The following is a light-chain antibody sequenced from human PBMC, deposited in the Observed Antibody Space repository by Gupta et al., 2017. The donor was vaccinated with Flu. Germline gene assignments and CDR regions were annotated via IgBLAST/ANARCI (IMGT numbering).Light chain of an antibody. J-gene: IGKJ2*01. CDR2: GAS. CDR1: QSISSN. V-gene: IGKV3-15*01. Sequence: EIVMTQSPATLSVSPGERATLSCRASQSISSNLAWYHQKPGQAPRLLIYGASTRATGIPARFSGSGAGTEFTITISSLQSEDFEVYYCQPENNGPPAYTFGQGTKLEIK. CDR3: QPENNGPPAYT.